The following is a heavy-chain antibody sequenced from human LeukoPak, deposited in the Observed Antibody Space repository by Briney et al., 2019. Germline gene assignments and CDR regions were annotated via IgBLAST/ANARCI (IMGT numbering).Heavy chain of an antibody. V-gene: IGHV3-23*01. CDR1: GFTFSHYA. CDR3: AKSSEYNNYGINY. Sequence: GGSLRLSCAASGFTFSHYAMSWVRQAPGKGLEWVSGISGSGANTYYADSVKGRFTISRDNSKSTLYLQMSSLRAEDTALYYCAKSSEYNNYGINYWGQGTLVTVSS. J-gene: IGHJ4*02. CDR2: ISGSGANT. D-gene: IGHD4-11*01.